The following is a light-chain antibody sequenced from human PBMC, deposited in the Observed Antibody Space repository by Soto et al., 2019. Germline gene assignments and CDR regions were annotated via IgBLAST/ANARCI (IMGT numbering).Light chain of an antibody. Sequence: DIKMTQSPSTLSASVGDRVTITCRGSQSISSWLARYQQKPGKAPKLLIYKASSLESGVPSRFSGSGSGTEFTLTISSLQPDDFATYYCQQYNSLWTFGQGTKVEIK. CDR3: QQYNSLWT. V-gene: IGKV1-5*03. J-gene: IGKJ1*01. CDR2: KAS. CDR1: QSISSW.